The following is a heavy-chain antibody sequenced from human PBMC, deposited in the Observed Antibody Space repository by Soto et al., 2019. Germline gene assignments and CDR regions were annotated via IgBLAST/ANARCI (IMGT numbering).Heavy chain of an antibody. Sequence: ASVKVSCKASGYLFAGYYLHWVRQAPGQGLEWMGWINPSSGDTEYAQKFGAWATMTRDKSTDTAYLDLSRLRSADTAVYYCAGERHFFDSGGYHEKYFDFWGQGTLVTVYS. D-gene: IGHD3-22*01. CDR3: AGERHFFDSGGYHEKYFDF. V-gene: IGHV1-2*04. CDR1: GYLFAGYY. CDR2: INPSSGDT. J-gene: IGHJ4*02.